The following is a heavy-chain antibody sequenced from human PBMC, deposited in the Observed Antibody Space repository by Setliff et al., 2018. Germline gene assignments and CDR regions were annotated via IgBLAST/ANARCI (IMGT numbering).Heavy chain of an antibody. CDR3: AGPFDVGPYPRPIDGLDL. Sequence: ASVKVSCKASGYIFRDYYIHWVRQAPGQGLEWMGWINPNSGGRVYAEAFRGRVTMTGDTSIRTAFMELSGLTSDDTAVYYCAGPFDVGPYPRPIDGLDLWGQGTRVTVSS. J-gene: IGHJ3*01. CDR2: INPNSGGR. V-gene: IGHV1-2*02. CDR1: GYIFRDYY. D-gene: IGHD3-9*01.